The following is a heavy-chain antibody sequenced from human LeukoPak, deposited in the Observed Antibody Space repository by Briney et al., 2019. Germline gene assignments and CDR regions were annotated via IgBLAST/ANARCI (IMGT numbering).Heavy chain of an antibody. D-gene: IGHD3-22*01. CDR2: INRVGSST. V-gene: IGHV3-74*01. CDR1: GFTFSKHW. Sequence: GGSLRLSCVASGFTFSKHWMHWVRQAPGKGLGWVSRINRVGSSTIYADSGKGRLTISRDNAKNTLYLQMNSLRDEDTAVYYCARGDSSGYYILYGIDSWGHGSLVTVSS. J-gene: IGHJ4*01. CDR3: ARGDSSGYYILYGIDS.